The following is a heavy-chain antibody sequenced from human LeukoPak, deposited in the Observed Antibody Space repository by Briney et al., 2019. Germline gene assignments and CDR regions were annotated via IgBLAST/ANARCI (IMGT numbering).Heavy chain of an antibody. D-gene: IGHD3-10*01. CDR2: MNPNSGNT. J-gene: IGHJ6*03. Sequence: GASVKVSCKASGYTFTTYDINWVRQATGQGLEWMGWMNPNSGNTGYAQKFQGRVTMTRNTSISTGYMELSSLRSEDTAVYYCAREDSGSYYNYYYFYMDVWGKGTTVTISS. V-gene: IGHV1-8*01. CDR3: AREDSGSYYNYYYFYMDV. CDR1: GYTFTTYD.